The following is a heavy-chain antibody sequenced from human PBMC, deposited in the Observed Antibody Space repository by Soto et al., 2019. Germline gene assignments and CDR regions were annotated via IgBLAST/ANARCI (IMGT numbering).Heavy chain of an antibody. CDR2: ISYDGSNK. CDR1: GFTFSSYA. V-gene: IGHV3-30-3*01. CDR3: ARDGAPNVSPGASDYYYGMDV. J-gene: IGHJ6*02. D-gene: IGHD2-2*01. Sequence: GGSLRLSCAASGFTFSSYAMHWVRQAPGKGLEWVAVISYDGSNKYYADSVKGRFTISRDNSKNTLYLQMNSLRAEDTAVYYCARDGAPNVSPGASDYYYGMDVWGQGTTVTVSS.